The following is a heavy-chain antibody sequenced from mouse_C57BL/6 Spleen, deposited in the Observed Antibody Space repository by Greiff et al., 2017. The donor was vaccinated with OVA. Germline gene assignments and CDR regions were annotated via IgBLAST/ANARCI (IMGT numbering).Heavy chain of an antibody. CDR1: GFNFNTYA. Sequence: EVQVVESGGGLVQPKGSLKLSCAASGFNFNTYAMHWVRQAPGKGLEWVARIRSKSSNYATYSADSVKDRLTISRDDSQSMLYLQMNNLKTDDTAMYYCVRDVDGSSYVGWYFDVWGTGTTVTVSS. D-gene: IGHD1-1*01. J-gene: IGHJ1*03. V-gene: IGHV10-3*01. CDR3: VRDVDGSSYVGWYFDV. CDR2: IRSKSSNYAT.